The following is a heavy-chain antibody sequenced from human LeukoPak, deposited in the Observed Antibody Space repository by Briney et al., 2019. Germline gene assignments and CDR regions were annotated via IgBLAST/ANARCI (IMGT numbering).Heavy chain of an antibody. CDR2: ISAYNGNT. CDR3: ARTHYDYLWSSYCSPLYFDY. V-gene: IGHV1-18*01. CDR1: GYTFTSYG. J-gene: IGHJ4*02. Sequence: ASVTVSCQASGYTFTSYGISWVRQAPGQGLEWMGWISAYNGNTNYAQKLQGRVTMTTDTSTSTSYMELRSLRSDDTAVYYCARTHYDYLWSSYCSPLYFDYRAQGTLVTVSS. D-gene: IGHD3-3*01.